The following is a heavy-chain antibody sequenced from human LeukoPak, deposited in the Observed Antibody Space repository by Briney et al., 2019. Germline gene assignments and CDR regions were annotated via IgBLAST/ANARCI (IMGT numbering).Heavy chain of an antibody. CDR1: GFTFSNYA. D-gene: IGHD2-21*02. V-gene: IGHV3-23*01. CDR2: ISGRGGST. J-gene: IGHJ4*02. Sequence: GGSLRHSCAASGFTFSNYAMIWVRQAPGKGLEWVSSISGRGGSTYYAGSVKGRFTISRDNSKNTLSLQMDSLRSEDTAVYYCAKDSGVVVTAIPNYWGQGALVTVSS. CDR3: AKDSGVVVTAIPNY.